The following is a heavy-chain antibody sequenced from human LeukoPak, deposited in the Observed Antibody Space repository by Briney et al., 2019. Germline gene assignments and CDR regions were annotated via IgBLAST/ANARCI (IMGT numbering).Heavy chain of an antibody. CDR2: VSGGGGTT. Sequence: GGSLRLSCAASGFTFNTYAMNWVRQAPGRGLEWVSAVSGGGGTTYYADSVKGRFTISRDNSKNTLSLQMNSLRAEDTAIYYCAKDLSQAAGNYYFHYYGMDVWGKGTTVTVSS. D-gene: IGHD3-22*01. CDR3: AKDLSQAAGNYYFHYYGMDV. CDR1: GFTFNTYA. J-gene: IGHJ6*04. V-gene: IGHV3-23*01.